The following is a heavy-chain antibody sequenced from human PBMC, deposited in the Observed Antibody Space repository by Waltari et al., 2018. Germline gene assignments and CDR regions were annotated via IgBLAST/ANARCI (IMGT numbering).Heavy chain of an antibody. Sequence: QVQLQESGPGLVKPSQTLSLTCNVSGGSISRGGYYWRWIRTNTGKGLEWSGYIYYSGRTYHNPSLKSRVNISLYSSKIQFSLKLSSVTAADTAVYYCARGVMGSYGFSPSNIDYWGQGTLFTVSS. D-gene: IGHD5-18*01. CDR3: ARGVMGSYGFSPSNIDY. V-gene: IGHV4-31*03. CDR1: GGSISRGGYY. J-gene: IGHJ4*02. CDR2: IYYSGRT.